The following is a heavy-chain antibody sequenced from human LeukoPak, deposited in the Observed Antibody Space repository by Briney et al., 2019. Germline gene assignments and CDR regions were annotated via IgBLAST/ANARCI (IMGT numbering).Heavy chain of an antibody. CDR1: GYSLTNYY. D-gene: IGHD3-10*01. Sequence: ASVKVSCKASGYSLTNYYMHWVRQAPGQGLEWMGIINPSGGSTSYAQKFQGRVTMTRDTSTSTVYMELSSLRSEDTAAYYCARVEGIGELFTYYFDYWGQGTLVTVSS. CDR2: INPSGGST. V-gene: IGHV1-46*01. J-gene: IGHJ4*02. CDR3: ARVEGIGELFTYYFDY.